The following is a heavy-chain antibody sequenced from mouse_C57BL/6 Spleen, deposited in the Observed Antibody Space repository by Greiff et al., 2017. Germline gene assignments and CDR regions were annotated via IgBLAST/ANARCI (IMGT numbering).Heavy chain of an antibody. J-gene: IGHJ2*01. Sequence: QVQLQQPGAELVMPGASVKLSCKASGYTFTSYWMHWVKQRPGQGLEWIGEIDPSDSYTNYNQKFKGKSTLTVDKSSSPAYMQLSSLTSEDSAVYYCALMVTTKAYYFDYWGQGTTLTVSS. D-gene: IGHD2-3*01. CDR1: GYTFTSYW. CDR3: ALMVTTKAYYFDY. CDR2: IDPSDSYT. V-gene: IGHV1-69*01.